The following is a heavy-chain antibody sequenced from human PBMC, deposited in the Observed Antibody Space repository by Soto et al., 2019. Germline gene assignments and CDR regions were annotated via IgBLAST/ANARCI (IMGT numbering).Heavy chain of an antibody. V-gene: IGHV3-13*01. J-gene: IGHJ4*02. D-gene: IGHD6-13*01. CDR2: IGTAGDT. Sequence: GRSLRLSCEASGFTFSGFDMHWVRQPTGKGLEWVSSIGTAGDTYYAGSVKGRFTISRDNAKYSLSLQINSLRAGDMAVYFCAKRPEIGTHFFDSWGQGTQVTVSS. CDR1: GFTFSGFD. CDR3: AKRPEIGTHFFDS.